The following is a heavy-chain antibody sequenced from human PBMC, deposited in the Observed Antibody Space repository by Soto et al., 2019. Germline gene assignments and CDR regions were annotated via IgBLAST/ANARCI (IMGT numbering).Heavy chain of an antibody. V-gene: IGHV6-1*01. CDR2: TYYRSKWYN. CDR1: GDSVSSNSAA. J-gene: IGHJ5*02. Sequence: TLSLPCAISGDSVSSNSAAWNWIRQSPSRGLEWLGRTYYRSKWYNDYAVSVKSRITINPDTSKNQFSLQLNSVTPEDTAVYYCARGYCSGGSCLNWFDPWGQGTLVTVSS. D-gene: IGHD2-15*01. CDR3: ARGYCSGGSCLNWFDP.